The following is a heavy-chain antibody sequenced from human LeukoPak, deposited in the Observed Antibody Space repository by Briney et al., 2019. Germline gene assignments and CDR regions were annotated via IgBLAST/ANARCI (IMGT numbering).Heavy chain of an antibody. D-gene: IGHD2-2*01. J-gene: IGHJ4*02. Sequence: GRSLRLSCAASRFTFSGYAVHWVRQAPGKGLEWVAVISYDGSNKYYADSVKGRFTISRDNSKNTLYLQVNSLRAEDTAVYYCAREQRVPAAPFDYWGQGTLVTVSS. CDR1: RFTFSGYA. CDR3: AREQRVPAAPFDY. V-gene: IGHV3-30*04. CDR2: ISYDGSNK.